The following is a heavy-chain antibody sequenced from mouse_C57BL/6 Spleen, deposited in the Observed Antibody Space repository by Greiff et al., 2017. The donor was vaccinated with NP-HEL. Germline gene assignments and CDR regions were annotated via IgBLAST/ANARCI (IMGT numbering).Heavy chain of an antibody. J-gene: IGHJ4*01. CDR2: INPSNGGT. CDR3: AREYYYGSSWNYAMDY. CDR1: GYTFTSYW. Sequence: QVHVKQPGTELVKPGASVKLSCKASGYTFTSYWMHWVKQRPGQGLEWIGNINPSNGGTNYNEKFKSKATLTVDKSSSTAYMQLSSLTSEDSAVYYCAREYYYGSSWNYAMDYWGQGTSVTVSS. D-gene: IGHD1-1*01. V-gene: IGHV1-53*01.